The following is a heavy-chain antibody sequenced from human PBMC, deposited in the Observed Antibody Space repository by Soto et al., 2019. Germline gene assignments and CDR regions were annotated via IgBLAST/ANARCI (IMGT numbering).Heavy chain of an antibody. Sequence: PVGSLRLSCAASGFTFSSYEMNWVRQAPGKGLEWVSYISSSGSTIYYADSVKGRFTISRDNAKNSLYLQMNSLRAEDTAVYYCARDERIAAAGKVGARVLYYYGMDVWGQGTTVTVSS. CDR2: ISSSGSTI. J-gene: IGHJ6*02. CDR3: ARDERIAAAGKVGARVLYYYGMDV. V-gene: IGHV3-48*03. CDR1: GFTFSSYE. D-gene: IGHD6-13*01.